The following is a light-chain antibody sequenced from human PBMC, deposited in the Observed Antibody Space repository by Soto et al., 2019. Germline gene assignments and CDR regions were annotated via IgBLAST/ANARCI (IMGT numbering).Light chain of an antibody. CDR3: EQYGTSPWA. Sequence: EMVLTQFPGTLSLSPGERATLSCRASQSVGRNYVAWYQQKPVQAPRVIIYAASNRASGIPDRFSGSGSGSDFSRTISRLAPADFAVDYCEQYGTSPWAFGQGTKVYIK. CDR1: QSVGRNY. J-gene: IGKJ1*01. V-gene: IGKV3-20*01. CDR2: AAS.